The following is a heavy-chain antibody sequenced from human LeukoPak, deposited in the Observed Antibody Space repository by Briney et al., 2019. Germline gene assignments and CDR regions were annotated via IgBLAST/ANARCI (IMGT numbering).Heavy chain of an antibody. V-gene: IGHV4-39*01. Sequence: SETQSLTCTVSGLSLSITTYFWLCIRQPPAQGLELLGSIYYSGSTYYSSSLESPITMSMDTSKNQFYLQLSSVTATDMAVYYCATTDRRDFSTGYWGQGSLVTVSS. CDR2: IYYSGST. D-gene: IGHD2-15*01. J-gene: IGHJ4*02. CDR3: ATTDRRDFSTGY. CDR1: GLSLSITTYF.